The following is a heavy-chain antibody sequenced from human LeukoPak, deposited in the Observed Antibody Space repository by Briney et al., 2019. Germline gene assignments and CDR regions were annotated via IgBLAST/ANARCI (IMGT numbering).Heavy chain of an antibody. CDR2: ISTSGSST. Sequence: GGSLRLSCAASGFTFSAYNMNWVRQAPGKGLEWISHISTSGSSTNYADSVKGRFIISRDNAKNSVYLQMNSLRAEDTAVYYCARVGGPRTFDIWGQGTMVTVSS. CDR1: GFTFSAYN. D-gene: IGHD3-16*01. V-gene: IGHV3-48*04. CDR3: ARVGGPRTFDI. J-gene: IGHJ3*02.